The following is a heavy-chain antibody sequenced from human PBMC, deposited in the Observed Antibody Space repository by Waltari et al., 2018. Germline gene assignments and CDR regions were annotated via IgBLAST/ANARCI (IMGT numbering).Heavy chain of an antibody. D-gene: IGHD4-4*01. Sequence: QVQLQESGPGLVKPSQTLSLTCTVSGGSISSHNYFWSWVRQHPGEGLGWIGYISPSGSAYYNPALESRISLSVDTSKNQFSLKLTSVTAADTAVYFCAREVNITTTTDAFDIWGQGTMVTVSS. V-gene: IGHV4-31*03. CDR3: AREVNITTTTDAFDI. CDR1: GGSISSHNYF. J-gene: IGHJ3*02. CDR2: ISPSGSA.